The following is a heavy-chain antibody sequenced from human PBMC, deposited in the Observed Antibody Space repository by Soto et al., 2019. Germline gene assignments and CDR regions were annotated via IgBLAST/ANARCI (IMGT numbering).Heavy chain of an antibody. CDR2: IYYGGST. J-gene: IGHJ4*01. D-gene: IGHD3-22*01. CDR1: GGSISSEDYY. Sequence: SETLSLTCTVSGGSISSEDYYWSWIRQHPGKGLEWIGYIYYGGSTYYNPSLKSRATISGDTSKNQFSLKLSSVTAADTAVYYCARGGYYYENSGQNAYDYWGQGILVTVSS. V-gene: IGHV4-31*03. CDR3: ARGGYYYENSGQNAYDY.